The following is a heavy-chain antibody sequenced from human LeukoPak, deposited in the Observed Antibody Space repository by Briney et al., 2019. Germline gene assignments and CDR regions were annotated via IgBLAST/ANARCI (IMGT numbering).Heavy chain of an antibody. CDR2: IYYSGIT. J-gene: IGHJ4*02. V-gene: IGHV4-31*03. CDR1: GGSISSGGYY. CDR3: ASVHVQRGSDY. Sequence: SETLSLTCIVSGGSISSGGYYGSWIRQHPGKGLEWIGYIYYSGITSYNPSLKSRVTISVDTSKNQLSLKLSSVTAADTAVYYCASVHVQRGSDYWGQGTLVTVSS.